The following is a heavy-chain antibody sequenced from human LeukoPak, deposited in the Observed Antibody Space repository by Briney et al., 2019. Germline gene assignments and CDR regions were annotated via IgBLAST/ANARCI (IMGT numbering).Heavy chain of an antibody. Sequence: PGGSLRLSCAASGFTFTSYAMSWIRQAPGKGLEWVSAISGGGEDTYYPDSGKGRFTISRDNSKSTLYLQMNSLRAEDTAIYYCAKPRAMTTGVGLYFDLWGRGTLVTVSS. CDR1: GFTFTSYA. CDR3: AKPRAMTTGVGLYFDL. V-gene: IGHV3-23*01. D-gene: IGHD1-1*01. CDR2: ISGGGEDT. J-gene: IGHJ2*01.